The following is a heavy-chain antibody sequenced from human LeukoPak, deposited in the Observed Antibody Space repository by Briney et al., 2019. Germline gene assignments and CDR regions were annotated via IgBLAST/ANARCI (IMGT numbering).Heavy chain of an antibody. Sequence: GASVKVSCKASGYTFTSYDINWVRQANGQGLEWMGWMNPNSGKTGYAKKFQGRVTITRDTSISKAYMELSGLRSEDTAVYFCARDCSRTSCYTRFDYWGQGTLVTVSS. CDR2: MNPNSGKT. CDR3: ARDCSRTSCYTRFDY. D-gene: IGHD2-2*02. CDR1: GYTFTSYD. V-gene: IGHV1-8*01. J-gene: IGHJ4*02.